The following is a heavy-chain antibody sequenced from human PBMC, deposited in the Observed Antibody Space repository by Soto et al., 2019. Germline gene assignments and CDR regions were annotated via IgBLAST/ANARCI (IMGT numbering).Heavy chain of an antibody. J-gene: IGHJ6*03. CDR2: IWYDGSNK. CDR3: ARHGGHCSGGRCYGHYYYYLDV. V-gene: IGHV3-33*01. Sequence: GGSLRLSCAASGFTFSSYGMHWVRQAPGKGLEWVAVIWYDGSNKYYADSVKGRFTISRDNSKNTLYLQMNSLRAADTALYYCARHGGHCSGGRCYGHYYYYLDVWGKGTTVTVSS. D-gene: IGHD2-15*01. CDR1: GFTFSSYG.